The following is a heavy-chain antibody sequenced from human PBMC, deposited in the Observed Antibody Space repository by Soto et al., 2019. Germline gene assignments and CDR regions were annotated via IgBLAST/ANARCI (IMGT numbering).Heavy chain of an antibody. CDR2: MFYSGLT. J-gene: IGHJ6*02. CDR3: APLSVSLSGPYGIHV. Sequence: SETLSLTCSVSGYSVSSSDYYWAWIRQPPGKGLEWIGSMFYSGLTYYNPSLKSRVTLSVDTSKNQFFVRLNSVTAADTAVYYCAPLSVSLSGPYGIHVWGQGTTVTVSS. D-gene: IGHD2-15*01. V-gene: IGHV4-39*01. CDR1: GYSVSSSDYY.